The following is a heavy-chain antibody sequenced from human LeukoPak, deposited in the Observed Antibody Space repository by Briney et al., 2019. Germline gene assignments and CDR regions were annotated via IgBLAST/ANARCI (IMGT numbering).Heavy chain of an antibody. CDR2: INPNSGGS. J-gene: IGHJ4*02. V-gene: IGHV1-2*02. CDR3: ARDPSSKVRGVIIYYFDY. CDR1: GYTFTGYY. D-gene: IGHD3-10*01. Sequence: ASVKVSCKASGYTFTGYYMHWVRQAPGQGLEWMGWINPNSGGSNYAQRFQGRVTMTWDTSISTAYMELSSLRSDDTAVYYCARDPSSKVRGVIIYYFDYWGQETLITVSS.